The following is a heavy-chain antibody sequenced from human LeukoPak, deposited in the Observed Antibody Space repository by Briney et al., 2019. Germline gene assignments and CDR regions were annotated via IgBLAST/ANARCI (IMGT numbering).Heavy chain of an antibody. V-gene: IGHV3-43*01. D-gene: IGHD6-13*01. J-gene: IGHJ6*03. CDR1: GFTFDDYT. CDR2: ISWDGGST. Sequence: GGSLRLSCVASGFTFDDYTMHWVRQAPGKGLEWVSLISWDGGSTYYADSVKGRFTISRDNSKNSLYLQMNSLRTEDTALYYCAKDSRSSRDYYYYYMDVWGKGTTVTVSS. CDR3: AKDSRSSRDYYYYYMDV.